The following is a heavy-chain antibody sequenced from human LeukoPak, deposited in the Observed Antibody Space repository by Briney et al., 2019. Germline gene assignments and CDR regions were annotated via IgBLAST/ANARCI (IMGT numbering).Heavy chain of an antibody. J-gene: IGHJ4*02. CDR3: ARVAQHYYDSSGYDY. CDR2: MNAGNGNT. Sequence: GASVKVSCKASGYTYTSYAMHEVRQATGQRLDWMGWMNAGNGNTKYSQKFQGRVTITRDTSASTAYMELSSLRSEDTAVYYCARVAQHYYDSSGYDYWGQGTLVTVSS. D-gene: IGHD3-22*01. CDR1: GYTYTSYA. V-gene: IGHV1-3*01.